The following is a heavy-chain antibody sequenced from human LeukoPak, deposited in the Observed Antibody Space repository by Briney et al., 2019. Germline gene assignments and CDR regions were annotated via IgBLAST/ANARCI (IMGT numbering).Heavy chain of an antibody. CDR3: ARVGTGTSGYFDY. D-gene: IGHD2-8*01. V-gene: IGHV3-53*01. Sequence: GGSLRLSCAASGFIVSSNYMSWVRQAPGKGLEWVSIIYSGGSTYYADSVKGRFTISRENSKNTVYPQMNSLRGEDTAMYYCARVGTGTSGYFDYWGQGALVTVSS. CDR1: GFIVSSNY. CDR2: IYSGGST. J-gene: IGHJ4*02.